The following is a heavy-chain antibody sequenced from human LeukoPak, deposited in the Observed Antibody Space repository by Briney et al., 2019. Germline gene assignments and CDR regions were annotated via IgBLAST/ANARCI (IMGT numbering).Heavy chain of an antibody. V-gene: IGHV3-64*05. D-gene: IGHD5-12*01. J-gene: IGHJ4*02. CDR2: ISTSGGSS. CDR1: GFTLSSYT. Sequence: QPGGSLRLSCSASGFTLSSYTLHWVRHAPEEGLEYVSAISTSGGSSYYADSVKDRLTISREHSKSTLYIQMGSLRAEGPAVYYCVKGGYGGYTLGIDYWGEGTLVTVSS. CDR3: VKGGYGGYTLGIDY.